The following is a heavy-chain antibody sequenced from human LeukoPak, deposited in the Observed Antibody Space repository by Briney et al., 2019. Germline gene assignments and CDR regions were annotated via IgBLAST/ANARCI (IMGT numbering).Heavy chain of an antibody. D-gene: IGHD5-24*01. CDR3: ARASSKEMATIGFDY. CDR2: IIPIFGTA. J-gene: IGHJ4*02. Sequence: ASVKVSCKASGGTFSSYAISWVRQAPGQGLEWMGGIIPIFGTANYAQKFQGRVTITTDESTSTAYMELSSLRSGDTAVYYCARASSKEMATIGFDYWGQGTLVTVSS. V-gene: IGHV1-69*05. CDR1: GGTFSSYA.